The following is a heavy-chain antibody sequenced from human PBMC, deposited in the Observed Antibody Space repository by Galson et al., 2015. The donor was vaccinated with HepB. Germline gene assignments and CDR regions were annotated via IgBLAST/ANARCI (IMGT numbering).Heavy chain of an antibody. CDR1: GFAFSRYR. V-gene: IGHV3-21*01. CDR3: ARVSIPDIAAPAYMDV. J-gene: IGHJ6*03. Sequence: SLRLSCAVSGFAFSRYRMEWVRQAPGKGLEWVSSISSTSTFIYYADSVKGRFTISRDNAKDSLYLQMNSLRAEDTAVYYCARVSIPDIAAPAYMDVWGKGTTVTVSS. CDR2: ISSTSTFI. D-gene: IGHD6-13*01.